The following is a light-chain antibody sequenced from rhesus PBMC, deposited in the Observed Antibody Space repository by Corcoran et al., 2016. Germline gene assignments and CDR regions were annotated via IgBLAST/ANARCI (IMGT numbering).Light chain of an antibody. CDR3: QHNYGTPYS. CDR2: KAS. Sequence: DIQMTQSPSSLSASVGDRVTITCRTSENVNNYLNWYQQKTGKAPKLLIYKASTLQSGVPSRFSGSGSGTDYTFTFSSLQSEDVATYYCQHNYGTPYSFGQGTKVEIK. V-gene: IGKV1-74*01. CDR1: ENVNNY. J-gene: IGKJ2*01.